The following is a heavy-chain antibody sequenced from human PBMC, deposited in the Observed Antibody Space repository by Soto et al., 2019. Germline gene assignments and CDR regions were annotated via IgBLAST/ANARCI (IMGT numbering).Heavy chain of an antibody. CDR3: ARRPTVGVPRMDV. D-gene: IGHD1-26*01. CDR2: ISSSGSTI. J-gene: IGHJ6*02. CDR1: GFTFSSYE. Sequence: GGPLRLSCAASGFTFSSYEMNWVRQAPGKGLEWVSYISSSGSTIYYADSVKGRFTISRDNAKNSLYLQMNSLRAEDTAVYYCARRPTVGVPRMDVWGQGTTVTVSS. V-gene: IGHV3-48*03.